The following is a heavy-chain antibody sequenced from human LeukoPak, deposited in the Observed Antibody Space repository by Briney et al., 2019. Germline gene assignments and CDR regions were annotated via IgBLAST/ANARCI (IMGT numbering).Heavy chain of an antibody. J-gene: IGHJ4*02. CDR1: GGSISSSSYY. CDR3: ASSSYDFWSGYSTQPFDY. V-gene: IGHV4-39*01. D-gene: IGHD3-3*01. Sequence: PSETLSLTCTVSGGSISSSSYYWGWIRQPPGKGLEWIGSIYYNGSTYYNPSLKSRVTISVDTSKNQFSLKLSSVTAADTAVYYCASSSYDFWSGYSTQPFDYWGQGTLVTVSS. CDR2: IYYNGST.